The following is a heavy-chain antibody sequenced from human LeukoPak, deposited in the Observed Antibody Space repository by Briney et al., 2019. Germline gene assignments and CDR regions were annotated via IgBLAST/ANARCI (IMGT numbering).Heavy chain of an antibody. CDR3: AKEVPGALDI. Sequence: PGGSLRLSCAASGFTFSSYAMGWVRQAPGKGLEWVSAIGASGSSTYYAGSVKGRFTISRDNSKNTLFLQMNSLRAEDTALYYCAKEVPGALDIWGQGTMVTVSS. CDR1: GFTFSSYA. J-gene: IGHJ3*02. V-gene: IGHV3-23*01. D-gene: IGHD3-10*01. CDR2: IGASGSST.